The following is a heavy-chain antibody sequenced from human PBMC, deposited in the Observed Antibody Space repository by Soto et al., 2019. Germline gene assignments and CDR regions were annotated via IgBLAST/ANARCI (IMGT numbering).Heavy chain of an antibody. CDR3: ARARSNKFFVY. D-gene: IGHD4-4*01. V-gene: IGHV1-2*02. Sequence: ATVKGSCKASGDHFTGYHTPRGRPAPGQGIEWMGWVNPNRGGTNYSQKFQGRVTMTRDKSISTAYMELRRLRSGDKAVYYCARARSNKFFVYLGQGTLVSGSS. J-gene: IGHJ4*01. CDR2: VNPNRGGT. CDR1: GDHFTGYH.